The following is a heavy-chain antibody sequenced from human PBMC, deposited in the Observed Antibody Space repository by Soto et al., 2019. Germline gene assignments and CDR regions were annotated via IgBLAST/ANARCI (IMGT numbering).Heavy chain of an antibody. CDR2: IYPGDSET. Sequence: ESLKISCQVSLYSFSYYCIGWVRQMPGKGLEWMGIIYPGDSETRYSPSFQGQVTLSADRSTSTAYLQWSSLKASDTAIYSCARRKMSSNKWYDSWGQGTLVTVSS. D-gene: IGHD3-3*02. J-gene: IGHJ5*01. CDR3: ARRKMSSNKWYDS. V-gene: IGHV5-51*01. CDR1: LYSFSYYC.